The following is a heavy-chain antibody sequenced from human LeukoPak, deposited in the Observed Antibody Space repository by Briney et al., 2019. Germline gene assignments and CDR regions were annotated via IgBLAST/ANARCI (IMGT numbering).Heavy chain of an antibody. CDR2: ISYDGSNK. CDR1: GLTFSSYA. Sequence: GGSLRLSCAASGLTFSSYAMHGVRQAPGKGLEWVAVISYDGSNKYYADSVKGRFTISRDNSKNTLYLQMNSLRAEDTAVYSCARDLDAFDIWGQGTMVTVSS. V-gene: IGHV3-30-3*01. J-gene: IGHJ3*02. CDR3: ARDLDAFDI.